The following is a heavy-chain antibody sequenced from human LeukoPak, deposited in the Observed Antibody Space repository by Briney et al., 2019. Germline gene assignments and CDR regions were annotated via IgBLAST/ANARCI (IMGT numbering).Heavy chain of an antibody. CDR1: GGSITSSSYY. D-gene: IGHD2-2*01. CDR3: ARIPVVPAAIYDYYMDV. Sequence: SETLSLTCTVSGGSITSSSYYWGWIRQPPGKGLAWIGSLSYSGSTYYNPSLKSRVTISVDTSKNQFSLKLSSVTAADTAVYYCARIPVVPAAIYDYYMDVWGKGTTVTISS. CDR2: LSYSGST. V-gene: IGHV4-39*07. J-gene: IGHJ6*03.